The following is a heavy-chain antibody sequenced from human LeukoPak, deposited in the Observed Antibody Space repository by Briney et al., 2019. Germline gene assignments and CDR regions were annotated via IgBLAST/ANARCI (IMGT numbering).Heavy chain of an antibody. CDR2: INHSGST. Sequence: PSETLSLTCAVYGGSFSGYYWSWIRQPPGKGLEWIGEINHSGSTNYNPSLKSRVTISVDTSKNQFSLKLSSVTAADTAVYYCARAVGAVYWYFDPWGRGTLVTVSS. V-gene: IGHV4-34*01. J-gene: IGHJ2*01. D-gene: IGHD1-26*01. CDR1: GGSFSGYY. CDR3: ARAVGAVYWYFDP.